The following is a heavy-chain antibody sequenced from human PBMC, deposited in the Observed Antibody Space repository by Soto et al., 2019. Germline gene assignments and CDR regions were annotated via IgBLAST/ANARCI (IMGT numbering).Heavy chain of an antibody. CDR1: GFSLSTSGVS. J-gene: IGHJ6*02. CDR3: ARIRGSSSAGHYYYGMDV. D-gene: IGHD6-6*01. V-gene: IGHV2-5*02. CDR2: IYWDDDK. Sequence: SGPTLVNPTQTLTLTCTFSGFSLSTSGVSVGWIRQPPGKALEWLALIYWDDDKRYSTSLKTRLTISKDTSKNQVVLTMTNMDPVDTATYYCARIRGSSSAGHYYYGMDVWGQGTTVTVSS.